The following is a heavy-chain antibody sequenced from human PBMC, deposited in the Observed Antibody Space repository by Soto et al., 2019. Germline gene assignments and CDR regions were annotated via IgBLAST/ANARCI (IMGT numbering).Heavy chain of an antibody. Sequence: SEPLSITCAVFDSSISSYYWCWTWQPPGKELVWIGYIYYSGSTNYNPSLKSRVTISVDSSKSQFSLKLSSVTAADTAVFYCARTYYYDSSGYYTYDYYYYGMDAWGQGTTVT. CDR1: DSSISSYY. CDR2: IYYSGST. CDR3: ARTYYYDSSGYYTYDYYYYGMDA. J-gene: IGHJ6*02. D-gene: IGHD3-22*01. V-gene: IGHV4-59*01.